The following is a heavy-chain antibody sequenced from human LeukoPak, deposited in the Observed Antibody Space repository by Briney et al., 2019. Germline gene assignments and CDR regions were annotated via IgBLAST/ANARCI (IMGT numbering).Heavy chain of an antibody. Sequence: SVRVSCKASGGTFSIYSIRWVGLAPGQVLEWMGRIIPILGIANYAQKFQGRVTITADKSTSTAYMELSSLRSEDTAVYYCARAVAGHYYYYGMDVWGQGTTVTVSS. J-gene: IGHJ6*02. D-gene: IGHD6-19*01. V-gene: IGHV1-69*04. CDR1: GGTFSIYS. CDR2: IIPILGIA. CDR3: ARAVAGHYYYYGMDV.